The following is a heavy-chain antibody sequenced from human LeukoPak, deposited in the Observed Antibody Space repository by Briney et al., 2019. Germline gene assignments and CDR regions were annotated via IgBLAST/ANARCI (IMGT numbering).Heavy chain of an antibody. Sequence: SETLSLTCTVSGGSVSSYYWSWIRQPPGQGMEWIGYIYYSGITNYNPSLKSRVTISVDTSKNQFSLKLSSVTAADTAVYYCAREPTLPGPYDYWGQGTLVTVSS. CDR2: IYYSGIT. D-gene: IGHD2/OR15-2a*01. J-gene: IGHJ4*02. CDR3: AREPTLPGPYDY. CDR1: GGSVSSYY. V-gene: IGHV4-59*02.